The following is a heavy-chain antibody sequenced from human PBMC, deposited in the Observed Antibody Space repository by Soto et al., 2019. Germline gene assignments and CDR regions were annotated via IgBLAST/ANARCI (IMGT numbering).Heavy chain of an antibody. Sequence: QVQLVESGGGVVQPGRSLRLSCAASGFTFSSYGMHWVRQAPGKGLEWVAVISYDGSNKYYADSVKGRFTISRDNSKNTLYLQMNSLRAEDTAVYYCAKGHRGRGCYIFQGDLWGRGTLVTVSS. CDR1: GFTFSSYG. J-gene: IGHJ2*01. D-gene: IGHD6-19*01. CDR3: AKGHRGRGCYIFQGDL. CDR2: ISYDGSNK. V-gene: IGHV3-30*18.